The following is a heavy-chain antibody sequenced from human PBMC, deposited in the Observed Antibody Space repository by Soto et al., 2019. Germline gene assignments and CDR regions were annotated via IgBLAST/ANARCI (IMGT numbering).Heavy chain of an antibody. Sequence: QVQLQESGPGLVKPSETLSLTCTVSGGSISGYYWTWIRQSPGKGLEWIGYIYYRGSTDYNPSLKSRVTMSVDMSKNQFSLNLNSVTAADTAVYYCARPVLRFGSRLDYWGQGILVTVSS. CDR2: IYYRGST. D-gene: IGHD3-10*01. CDR3: ARPVLRFGSRLDY. J-gene: IGHJ4*02. CDR1: GGSISGYY. V-gene: IGHV4-59*01.